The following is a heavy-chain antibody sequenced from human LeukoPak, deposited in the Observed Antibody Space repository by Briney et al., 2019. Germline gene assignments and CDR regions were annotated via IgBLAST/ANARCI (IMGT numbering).Heavy chain of an antibody. D-gene: IGHD4-17*01. V-gene: IGHV1-18*01. Sequence: ASVNVSCKSSAYTFTSYGISWLRQAPGQGLEWMGWISAYNGNTNYAQKLQGRVTMTTDTSTSTAYMELRSLRSDDTAVYYCARDKGGGDYGSFDYWGQGTLVTVSS. CDR2: ISAYNGNT. J-gene: IGHJ4*02. CDR3: ARDKGGGDYGSFDY. CDR1: AYTFTSYG.